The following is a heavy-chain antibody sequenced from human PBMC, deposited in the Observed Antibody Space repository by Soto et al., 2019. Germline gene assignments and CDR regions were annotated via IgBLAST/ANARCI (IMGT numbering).Heavy chain of an antibody. V-gene: IGHV6-1*01. CDR3: ARGYCSGGSCYFGAVWFDP. Sequence: SQTLSLTCAISGDSVSSNSAAWNWIRQSPSRGLEWLGRTYYRSKWYNDYAVSVKSRITINPDTSKNQFSLQLNSVTPEDTAVYYCARGYCSGGSCYFGAVWFDPWGQGTLVTVS. CDR1: GDSVSSNSAA. J-gene: IGHJ5*02. D-gene: IGHD2-15*01. CDR2: TYYRSKWYN.